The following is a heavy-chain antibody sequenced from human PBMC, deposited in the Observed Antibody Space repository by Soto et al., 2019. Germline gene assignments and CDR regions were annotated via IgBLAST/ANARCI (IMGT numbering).Heavy chain of an antibody. CDR3: AKARRNISGPRSWGDFDY. CDR1: GFTFSSYG. CDR2: ISYDGSNK. J-gene: IGHJ4*02. Sequence: QVQLVESGGGVVQPVRSLRLSCAASGFTFSSYGMHWVRQAPGKGLEWVAVISYDGSNKYYADSVKGRFTISRDNSKTTLYLQMNSLRAEDTAVYYCAKARRNISGPRSWGDFDYWGQGTLVTVSS. D-gene: IGHD3-22*01. V-gene: IGHV3-30*18.